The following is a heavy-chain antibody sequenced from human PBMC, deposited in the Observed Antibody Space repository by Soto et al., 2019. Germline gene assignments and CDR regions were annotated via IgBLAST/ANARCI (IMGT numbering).Heavy chain of an antibody. CDR2: ISGSSGYT. CDR1: GFSFSDSY. Sequence: QVQLVESGGGLVKPGGSMRLSCAASGFSFSDSYMSWVRQAHGKGLEWVAYISGSSGYTGYADSVKGQFTISRDNAKNSLYLHMTSLRVEGTGVYDCARDRWGYGPPDVWGQGTTVTVSS. V-gene: IGHV3-11*06. J-gene: IGHJ6*02. CDR3: ARDRWGYGPPDV. D-gene: IGHD3-16*01.